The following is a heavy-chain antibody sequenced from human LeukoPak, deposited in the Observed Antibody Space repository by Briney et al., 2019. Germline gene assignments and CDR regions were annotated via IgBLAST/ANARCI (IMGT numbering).Heavy chain of an antibody. CDR1: GGSISSSSYY. V-gene: IGHV4-39*07. J-gene: IGHJ6*03. CDR3: ARTRRMVRGVIARVYYYYMDV. D-gene: IGHD3-10*01. Sequence: SETLSLTCTVSGGSISSSSYYWGWIRQPPGKGLEWIGSIYYSGSTYYNPSLKSRVTISVDTSKNQFSLKLSSVTAADTAVYYCARTRRMVRGVIARVYYYYMDVWGKGTTVTISS. CDR2: IYYSGST.